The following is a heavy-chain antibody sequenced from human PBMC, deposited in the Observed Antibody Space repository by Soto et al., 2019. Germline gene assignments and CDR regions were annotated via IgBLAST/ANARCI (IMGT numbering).Heavy chain of an antibody. Sequence: GGALRLSCAASGFTFSSYAMSWVRQAPGKGLEWVSAISGSGGSTYYADSVKGRFTISRDNSKNTLYLQMNSLRAEDTAVYYCAKGGYSSGNFDYWGQGTLVTVSS. D-gene: IGHD3-22*01. J-gene: IGHJ4*02. CDR3: AKGGYSSGNFDY. CDR2: ISGSGGST. CDR1: GFTFSSYA. V-gene: IGHV3-23*01.